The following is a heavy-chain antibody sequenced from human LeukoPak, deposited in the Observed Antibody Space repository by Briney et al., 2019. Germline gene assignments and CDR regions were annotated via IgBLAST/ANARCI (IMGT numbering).Heavy chain of an antibody. D-gene: IGHD3-16*02. J-gene: IGHJ4*02. Sequence: ASVKVSCKASGYTFTSYGISWVRQAPGQGLEWMGWISAYNGNTNYAQKLQGRVTMTTDTSTNTAYMELRSLRSDDTAVYYCARGAGVITFGGVIVTLNYFDYWGQGTLVTVSS. CDR1: GYTFTSYG. CDR2: ISAYNGNT. CDR3: ARGAGVITFGGVIVTLNYFDY. V-gene: IGHV1-18*01.